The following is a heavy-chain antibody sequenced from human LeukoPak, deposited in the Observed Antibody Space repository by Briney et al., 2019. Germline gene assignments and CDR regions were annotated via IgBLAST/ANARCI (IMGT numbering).Heavy chain of an antibody. D-gene: IGHD2-2*01. J-gene: IGHJ4*02. V-gene: IGHV3-23*01. Sequence: PGGTLRLSCAASGFTFSSYGMSWVRQAPGKGLEWVSAISGSGGSTYYADSVRGRFTISRDNSKNTLYLQMNSLRAEDTAVYYCAKELPSSTSCCGFDYWGQGTLVTVSS. CDR1: GFTFSSYG. CDR2: ISGSGGST. CDR3: AKELPSSTSCCGFDY.